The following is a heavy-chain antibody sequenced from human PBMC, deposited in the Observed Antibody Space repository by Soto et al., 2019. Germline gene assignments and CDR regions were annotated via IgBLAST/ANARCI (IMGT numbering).Heavy chain of an antibody. Sequence: GGSLRLSCAASGFTFCSYSMNWVRKAPGKGLEWVSSISSSSSYIYYADSVKGRFTISRDNAKNSLYLQMNILRAEDTAVFYCASPVVYCSSTSCPFEYWGQGTLVTVSS. V-gene: IGHV3-21*01. CDR3: ASPVVYCSSTSCPFEY. CDR2: ISSSSSYI. D-gene: IGHD2-2*01. J-gene: IGHJ4*02. CDR1: GFTFCSYS.